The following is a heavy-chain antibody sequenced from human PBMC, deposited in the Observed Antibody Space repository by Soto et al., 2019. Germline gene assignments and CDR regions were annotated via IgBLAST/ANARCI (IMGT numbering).Heavy chain of an antibody. CDR1: GGSFSGYY. D-gene: IGHD4-4*01. CDR2: IYYSGST. CDR3: ATMPAVKLYYYGMDV. Sequence: SETLSLTCAVYGGSFSGYYWSWIRQPPGKGLEWIGEIYYSGSTNYNPSLKSRVTISVDTSKNQFSLKLSSVTAADTAVYYCATMPAVKLYYYGMDVWGQGTTVTVSS. V-gene: IGHV4-34*01. J-gene: IGHJ6*02.